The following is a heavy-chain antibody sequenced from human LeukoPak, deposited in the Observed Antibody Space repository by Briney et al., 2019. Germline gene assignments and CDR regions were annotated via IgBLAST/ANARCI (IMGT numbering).Heavy chain of an antibody. J-gene: IGHJ4*02. CDR2: IYWNDDK. Sequence: SGPTLVKLTQTLTLTCTFSGFSLSTSGVGVGWIRQPPGKALEWLALIYWNDDKRYSPSLKSRLTITKDTSKNQVVLTMTNMDPVDTATYYCARVLAARRNFDYWGQGTLVTVSS. CDR3: ARVLAARRNFDY. V-gene: IGHV2-5*01. CDR1: GFSLSTSGVG. D-gene: IGHD6-6*01.